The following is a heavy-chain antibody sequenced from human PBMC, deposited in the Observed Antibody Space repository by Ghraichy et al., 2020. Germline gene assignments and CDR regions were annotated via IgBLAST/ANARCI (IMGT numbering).Heavy chain of an antibody. Sequence: GGSISSSSYYWGWIRQPPGKGLEWIGSIYYSGSTYYNPSLKSRVTISVDTSKNQFSLKLSSVTAADTAVYYCARHEVGRFGELLTNWFDPWGQVPLVTVSS. D-gene: IGHD3-10*01. CDR2: IYYSGST. CDR1: GGSISSSSYY. V-gene: IGHV4-39*01. J-gene: IGHJ5*02. CDR3: ARHEVGRFGELLTNWFDP.